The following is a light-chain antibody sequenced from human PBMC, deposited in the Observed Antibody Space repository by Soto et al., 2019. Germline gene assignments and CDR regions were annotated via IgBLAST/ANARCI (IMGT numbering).Light chain of an antibody. V-gene: IGKV3-20*01. Sequence: EIVTTQSPDTLSLSPGERATLSCRASQSVSSSYLAWYQQKPGQAPRLLIYGASSRATGIPDRSSGSGSGTDFTLTISRLEPEDFAVYYCQQYGSSPWTFGQGTKVDIK. CDR1: QSVSSSY. J-gene: IGKJ1*01. CDR3: QQYGSSPWT. CDR2: GAS.